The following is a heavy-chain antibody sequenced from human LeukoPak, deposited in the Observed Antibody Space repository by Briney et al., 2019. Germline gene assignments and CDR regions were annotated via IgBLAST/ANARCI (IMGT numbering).Heavy chain of an antibody. J-gene: IGHJ4*02. CDR1: GYSISSGYY. CDR2: IYYSGST. D-gene: IGHD3-3*01. Sequence: SETLSLTCTVSGYSISSGYYWSWIRQPPGKGLEWIGYIYYSGSTNYNPSLKSRVTISVDTSKNQFSLKLSSVTAADTAVYYCARAGWSGYYFDYWGQGTLVTVSS. V-gene: IGHV4-61*01. CDR3: ARAGWSGYYFDY.